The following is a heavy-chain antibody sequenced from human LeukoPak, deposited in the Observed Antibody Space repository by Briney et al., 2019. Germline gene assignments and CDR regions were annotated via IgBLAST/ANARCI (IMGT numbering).Heavy chain of an antibody. D-gene: IGHD2-15*01. Sequence: SETLSLTCAVSGGSISSGGYSWSWIRQPPGKGLEWIGYIYHSGSTYYNPSLKSRVTMSVDRSKNQFSLKLSSVTAADTAVYYCARGYCSGGSCYWFDPWGQGTLVTVSS. CDR2: IYHSGST. CDR3: ARGYCSGGSCYWFDP. CDR1: GGSISSGGYS. V-gene: IGHV4-30-2*01. J-gene: IGHJ5*02.